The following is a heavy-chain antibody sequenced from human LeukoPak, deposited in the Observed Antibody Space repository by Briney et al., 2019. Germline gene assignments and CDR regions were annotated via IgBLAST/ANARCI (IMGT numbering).Heavy chain of an antibody. Sequence: SQTLSLTCTVFGDSLNSGSYYWSWIRQHSERGLEWIGYISYRGTTFYNPSLKSRVSISGDTSKTQFSLNINSVTAADTAVYYCARMPQGVAVVTPYYFDSWAREPWSPSPQ. D-gene: IGHD2-21*02. CDR2: ISYRGTT. CDR1: GDSLNSGSYY. V-gene: IGHV4-31*03. CDR3: ARMPQGVAVVTPYYFDS. J-gene: IGHJ4*02.